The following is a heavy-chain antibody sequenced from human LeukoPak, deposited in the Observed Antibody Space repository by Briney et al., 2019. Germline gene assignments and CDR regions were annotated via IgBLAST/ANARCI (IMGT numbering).Heavy chain of an antibody. CDR2: IFHSGST. J-gene: IGHJ4*02. CDR3: ARRDSSGVVPRWDY. D-gene: IGHD6-25*01. V-gene: IGHV4-4*02. CDR1: GGSISSGNW. Sequence: SETLSLTCAVSGGSISSGNWWSWVRQPPGKGLEWIGEIFHSGSTNYNTSLKSRVTISVDTSKNQFSLKLSSVTAADTAVYYCARRDSSGVVPRWDYWGQGTLVTVSS.